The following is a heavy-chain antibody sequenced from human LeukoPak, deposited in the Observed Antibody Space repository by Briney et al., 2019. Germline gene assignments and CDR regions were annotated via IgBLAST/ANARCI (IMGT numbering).Heavy chain of an antibody. CDR3: ARQSISGSSLGYFDY. V-gene: IGHV4-59*01. CDR1: GGSISSYY. Sequence: SETLSLTCTVSGGSISSYYWSWIRQPPGKGLEWIGNIYDSGSTNYNPSLKSRVTISVDTSKNQCSLKLSSVTAADTAVYYCARQSISGSSLGYFDYWGQGTLVNVSS. CDR2: IYDSGST. D-gene: IGHD3-22*01. J-gene: IGHJ4*02.